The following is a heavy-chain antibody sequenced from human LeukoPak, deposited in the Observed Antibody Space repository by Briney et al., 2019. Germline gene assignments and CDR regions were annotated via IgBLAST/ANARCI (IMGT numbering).Heavy chain of an antibody. CDR1: GDSISSRNYY. V-gene: IGHV4-39*07. CDR2: IFYSGDT. J-gene: IGHJ4*02. CDR3: ARGADIVATTMYYFVY. Sequence: PSETLSLTCTVSGDSISSRNYYWAWIRQPPGKGLEWIGSIFYSGDTYNNPSLKSRVTISVDTSKNQFSLKLSSVTAADTAVYYCARGADIVATTMYYFVYWGQGTLVTVSS. D-gene: IGHD5-12*01.